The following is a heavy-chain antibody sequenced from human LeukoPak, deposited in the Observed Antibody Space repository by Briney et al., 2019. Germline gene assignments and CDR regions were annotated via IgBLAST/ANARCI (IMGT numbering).Heavy chain of an antibody. D-gene: IGHD3-22*01. CDR2: IYPGDSDT. J-gene: IGHJ5*02. V-gene: IGHV5-51*01. CDR1: GYSFTTHW. CDR3: ARHFSPGIYYYDSSGPLISRPFDP. Sequence: GESLKISCKASGYSFTTHWIGWVRQMPGKGLEWMGIIYPGDSDTRYSPSFQGQVTISADKSISTAYLQWSSLKASDTAMYYCARHFSPGIYYYDSSGPLISRPFDPWGQGTLVTVSS.